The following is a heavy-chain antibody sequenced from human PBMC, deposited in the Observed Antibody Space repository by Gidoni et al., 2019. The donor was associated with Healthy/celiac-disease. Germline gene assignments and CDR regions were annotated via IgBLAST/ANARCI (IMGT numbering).Heavy chain of an antibody. CDR3: ARGTEERFDY. CDR2: ISSSSSYT. CDR1: GFTFSYYY. D-gene: IGHD1-1*01. V-gene: IGHV3-11*05. Sequence: QVQLVESGGGLVKPGGSLRLSCAAWGFTFSYYYVGWIRQAPGQGLEWVAYISSSSSYTNDADSVKCRFTISRDNAKNSLYLQMNSLRAEDTAVYYCARGTEERFDYWGQGTLVTVSS. J-gene: IGHJ4*02.